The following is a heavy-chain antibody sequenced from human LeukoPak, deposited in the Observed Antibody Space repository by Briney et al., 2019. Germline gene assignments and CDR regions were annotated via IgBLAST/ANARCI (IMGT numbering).Heavy chain of an antibody. CDR1: GFTFSSYA. V-gene: IGHV3-23*01. J-gene: IGHJ4*01. CDR2: ISYNGGST. CDR3: AKDRGRGIVVITFFDF. D-gene: IGHD3-22*01. Sequence: AGGSLRLSCAASGFTFSSYAMSWVHQAPGKGLEWVSSISYNGGSTDYADSVKGRFTISRDNTMNTLYLQMNSLRAEDTAVYYCAKDRGRGIVVITFFDFWGQGTLVTVSS.